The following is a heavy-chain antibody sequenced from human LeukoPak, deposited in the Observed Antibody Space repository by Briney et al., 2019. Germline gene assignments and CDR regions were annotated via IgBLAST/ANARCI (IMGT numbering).Heavy chain of an antibody. V-gene: IGHV3-66*01. CDR1: GFTVSSNS. D-gene: IGHD3-16*01. CDR3: ARDVAAPGGVYFDY. Sequence: GGSLRLSCAASGFTVSSNSMSWVRQAPGKGLVWVSVIYTGGTTYYADSVKGRFTISRDNSKNTLYLQMNSLRAEDAAVYYCARDVAAPGGVYFDYWGQGTLVTVSS. CDR2: IYTGGTT. J-gene: IGHJ4*02.